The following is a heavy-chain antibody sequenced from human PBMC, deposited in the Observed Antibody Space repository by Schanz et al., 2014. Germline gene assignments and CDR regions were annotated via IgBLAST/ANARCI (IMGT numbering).Heavy chain of an antibody. J-gene: IGHJ3*02. CDR2: INAHTSST. Sequence: QLMQSGSEARKPGASAKVSCKASGYIFGSHGMTRVRQAPGQGPALMGWINAHTSSTQDAQKYHGGVIMGRHTVSTKEHKKPTSLKTDDPAVYDTAGDHIATERYSNPADFDIWGQGTRVTVS. V-gene: IGHV1-18*01. D-gene: IGHD6-13*01. CDR1: GYIFGSHG. CDR3: AGDHIATERYSNPADFDI.